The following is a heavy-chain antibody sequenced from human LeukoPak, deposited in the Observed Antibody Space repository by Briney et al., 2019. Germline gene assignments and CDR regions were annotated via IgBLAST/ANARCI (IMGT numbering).Heavy chain of an antibody. D-gene: IGHD6-13*01. CDR2: TSYSGTT. V-gene: IGHV4-31*03. Sequence: SETLSPTCTVSSGSISSGSYYWSWIRQLSGKGLDWIGSTSYSGTTYYNPSLKSRVTISLDTSKNQFSLKLTSVTAADTAVYYCAKGRPAAGQYYFDYWGQGSLVTVSS. J-gene: IGHJ4*02. CDR3: AKGRPAAGQYYFDY. CDR1: SGSISSGSYY.